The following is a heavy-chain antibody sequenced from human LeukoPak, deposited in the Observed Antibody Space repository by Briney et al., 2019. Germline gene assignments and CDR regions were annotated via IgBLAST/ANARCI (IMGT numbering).Heavy chain of an antibody. J-gene: IGHJ4*02. D-gene: IGHD5-12*01. CDR2: ISGSGGST. CDR1: GFTFSSYA. Sequence: PGGSLRFSCAASGFTFSSYAMSWVRQAPGKGLKWVSAISGSGGSTYYADSVKGRFTISRDNSKNTLYLQMNSLRAEDTAVYYCAKRPPYSGYEAHFDYWGQGTLVTVSS. V-gene: IGHV3-23*01. CDR3: AKRPPYSGYEAHFDY.